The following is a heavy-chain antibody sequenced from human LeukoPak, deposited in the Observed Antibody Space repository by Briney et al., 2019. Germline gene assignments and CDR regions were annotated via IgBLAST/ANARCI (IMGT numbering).Heavy chain of an antibody. Sequence: SVKVSCKASGGNFSSYAISWVRQAPGQGLEWMGGIIPIFGTANYAKKFQGRVAITADESTSTAYMELSSLRSEDTAVYYCARGTLDYGDYSPYYYYMDVWGKGTTVTVSS. J-gene: IGHJ6*03. V-gene: IGHV1-69*13. CDR1: GGNFSSYA. CDR2: IIPIFGTA. CDR3: ARGTLDYGDYSPYYYYMDV. D-gene: IGHD4-17*01.